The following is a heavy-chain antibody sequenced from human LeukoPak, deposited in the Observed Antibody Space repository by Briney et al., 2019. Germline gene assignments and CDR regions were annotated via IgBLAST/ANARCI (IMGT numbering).Heavy chain of an antibody. CDR1: GFTFSSYS. J-gene: IGHJ4*02. V-gene: IGHV3-21*01. Sequence: PGGSLRLSCAASGFTFSSYSMNWVRQAPGKGLEWVSSNSSSSSYIYYADSVKGRFTISRDNAKNSLYLQMNSLRAEDTAVYYCARDLGSSYSSGIDYWGQGTLVTVSS. CDR3: ARDLGSSYSSGIDY. D-gene: IGHD2-15*01. CDR2: NSSSSSYI.